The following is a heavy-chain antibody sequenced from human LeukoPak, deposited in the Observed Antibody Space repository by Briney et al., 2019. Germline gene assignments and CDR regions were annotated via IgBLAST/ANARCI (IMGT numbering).Heavy chain of an antibody. CDR3: ARDRDYYDSSGLGY. J-gene: IGHJ4*02. V-gene: IGHV3-30*02. CDR1: GFTVSSNY. D-gene: IGHD3-22*01. CDR2: IRYDGSNK. Sequence: GGSLRLSCAASGFTVSSNYMSWVRQAPGKGLEWVAFIRYDGSNKYYADSVKGRFTISRDNSKNTLYLQMNSLRAEDTAVYYCARDRDYYDSSGLGYWGQGTLVTVSS.